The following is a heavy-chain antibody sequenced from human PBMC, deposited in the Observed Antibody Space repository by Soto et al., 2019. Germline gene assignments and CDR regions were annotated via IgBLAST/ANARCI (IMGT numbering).Heavy chain of an antibody. CDR3: ARDHAVAALVVEYYYGLDV. D-gene: IGHD6-25*01. Sequence: GGSLRLSCAASGFTVSSNYMSWVRQAPGKGLEWLSVLYSGGTTYYADSVKGRFTISRDNSKNTLYLQMNSLRAEDTAVYYCARDHAVAALVVEYYYGLDVWGQGTTVTVSS. CDR2: LYSGGTT. CDR1: GFTVSSNY. J-gene: IGHJ6*02. V-gene: IGHV3-53*01.